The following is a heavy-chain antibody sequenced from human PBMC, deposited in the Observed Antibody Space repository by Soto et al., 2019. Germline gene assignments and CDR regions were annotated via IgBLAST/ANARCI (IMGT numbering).Heavy chain of an antibody. J-gene: IGHJ4*02. CDR1: GYTFARYG. D-gene: IGHD2-2*01. CDR3: ARDERGTCTSTSCYYFDY. CDR2: TSGNNDDT. V-gene: IGHV1-18*04. Sequence: VASVKVSCKASGYTFARYGISWVRQAPGQGLEWMAWTSGNNDDTNFAQKFQGRVSLTTDPSTGTAYMELRSLRYDDTAVYYCARDERGTCTSTSCYYFDYWGQGTLVTVPS.